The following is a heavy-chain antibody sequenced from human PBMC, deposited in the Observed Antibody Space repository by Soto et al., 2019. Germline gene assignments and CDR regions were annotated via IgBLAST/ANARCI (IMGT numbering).Heavy chain of an antibody. J-gene: IGHJ6*01. Sequence: SLSLSCAASCLPFSRYALHWFRRSPGKGLEWVAVISYDGSNKYYADSVKGRFTISRDNSKNTLYLQMNSLRAEDTAVYYCAIDRHRIYYYGMQVWGQGTTVNVS. CDR1: CLPFSRYA. CDR2: ISYDGSNK. CDR3: AIDRHRIYYYGMQV. V-gene: IGHV3-30-3*01.